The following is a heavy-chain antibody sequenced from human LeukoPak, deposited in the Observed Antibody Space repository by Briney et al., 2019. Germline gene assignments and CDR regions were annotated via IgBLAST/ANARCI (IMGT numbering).Heavy chain of an antibody. CDR3: ARERVPAANGAFDI. D-gene: IGHD2-2*01. CDR1: GGSFSGYY. Sequence: SETLSLTCAVYGGSFSGYYWSWIRQPPGKGLDLIGEINHSGSTNYNPSLKSRVTISVDTSKNQFSLKLSSVTAADTAVYYCARERVPAANGAFDIWGQGTMVTVSS. V-gene: IGHV4-34*01. J-gene: IGHJ3*02. CDR2: INHSGST.